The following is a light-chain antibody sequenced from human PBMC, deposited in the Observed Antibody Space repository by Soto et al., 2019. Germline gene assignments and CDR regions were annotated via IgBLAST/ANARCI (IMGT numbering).Light chain of an antibody. V-gene: IGKV3-11*01. CDR1: QSVSSY. Sequence: ENVLTQSPATLSLSPGERATLSCRASQSVSSYLAWYQQKPGQAPRLLIYDASNRATGIPARFSGSGSGTEFTLTISSLQSEDFAVYYCQQYESSPRTFGQGTKV. J-gene: IGKJ1*01. CDR3: QQYESSPRT. CDR2: DAS.